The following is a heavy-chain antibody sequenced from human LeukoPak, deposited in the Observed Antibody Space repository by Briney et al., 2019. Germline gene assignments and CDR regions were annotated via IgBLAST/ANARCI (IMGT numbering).Heavy chain of an antibody. CDR2: INQDGSEK. Sequence: PGGSLRRSCAASGFTFFRSWMSWVRQAPGKGLEWVANINQDGSEKYYVDSVKGRFTISRDNAKNSLYLQMNSLRADDTAVYYCARDEDHAAAYWGQGTLVTISS. CDR1: GFTFFRSW. CDR3: ARDEDHAAAY. V-gene: IGHV3-7*03. D-gene: IGHD2-15*01. J-gene: IGHJ4*02.